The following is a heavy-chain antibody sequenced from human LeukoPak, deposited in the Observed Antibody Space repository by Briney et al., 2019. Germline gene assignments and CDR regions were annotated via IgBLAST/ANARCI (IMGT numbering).Heavy chain of an antibody. Sequence: SVKVSCKASGGTFSSYAISWVRQAPGQGLEWMGGIIPILGTANYAQKFQGRVTITADESTSTAYMELSSLRSEDTAVYYCARGPARDYGDYVPRWFDPWGQGTLVTVSS. CDR3: ARGPARDYGDYVPRWFDP. V-gene: IGHV1-69*01. CDR2: IIPILGTA. D-gene: IGHD4-17*01. CDR1: GGTFSSYA. J-gene: IGHJ5*02.